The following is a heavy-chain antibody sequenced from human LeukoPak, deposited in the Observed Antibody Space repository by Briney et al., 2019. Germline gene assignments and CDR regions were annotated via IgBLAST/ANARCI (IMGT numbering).Heavy chain of an antibody. Sequence: GGSLRLSCAASGFTVSSNYMSWVPQAPGQGVEWVSVIYSGGSTYYADSVKGRFTISRDNSKNTLYLQMNSLRAEDTAVYYCARVPAYYYDSSGYAGVDYWGQGTLVTVSS. CDR3: ARVPAYYYDSSGYAGVDY. V-gene: IGHV3-66*01. CDR1: GFTVSSNY. J-gene: IGHJ4*02. D-gene: IGHD3-22*01. CDR2: IYSGGST.